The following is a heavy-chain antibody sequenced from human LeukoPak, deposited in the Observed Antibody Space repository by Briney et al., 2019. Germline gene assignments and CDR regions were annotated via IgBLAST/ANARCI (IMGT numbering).Heavy chain of an antibody. V-gene: IGHV1-18*01. Sequence: ASVKVSCKASGYTFTSYDINWVRQATGQGLEWMGWISAYNGNTNYAQKLQGRVTMTTDTSTSTAYMELRSLRSDDTAVCYCAAGAAADYFDYWGQGTLVTVSS. CDR2: ISAYNGNT. D-gene: IGHD6-13*01. CDR1: GYTFTSYD. J-gene: IGHJ4*02. CDR3: AAGAAADYFDY.